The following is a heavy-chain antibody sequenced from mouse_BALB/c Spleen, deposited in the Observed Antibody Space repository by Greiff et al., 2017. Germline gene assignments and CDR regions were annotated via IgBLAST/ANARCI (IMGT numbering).Heavy chain of an antibody. V-gene: IGHV2-9*02. CDR2: IWAGGST. CDR1: GFSLTSYG. CDR3: ARDRCDYDGGFAY. Sequence: VQLQQSGPGLVAPSQSLSITCTVSGFSLTSYGVHWVRQPPGKGLEWLGVIWAGGSTNYNSALMSRLSISKDNSKSQVFLKMNSLQTDDTAMYYCARDRCDYDGGFAYWGQGTLVTVSA. J-gene: IGHJ3*01. D-gene: IGHD2-4*01.